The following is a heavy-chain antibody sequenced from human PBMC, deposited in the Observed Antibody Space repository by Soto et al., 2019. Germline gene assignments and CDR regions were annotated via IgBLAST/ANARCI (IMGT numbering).Heavy chain of an antibody. CDR2: NYWDDDT. CDR1: GFSFSADGVG. J-gene: IGHJ3*01. V-gene: IGHV2-5*02. D-gene: IGHD3-16*01. CDR3: AHAFGGTSWPNDAFDV. Sequence: HITLKESGPTLVKPTQTLTLTCIFSGFSFSADGVGVGWIRQPPGKTLEWLALNYWDDDTRYRPSLKSRLTITKDSSKNQVVLTMTNMDPLDTATYYCAHAFGGTSWPNDAFDVWGQGTVVTVSS.